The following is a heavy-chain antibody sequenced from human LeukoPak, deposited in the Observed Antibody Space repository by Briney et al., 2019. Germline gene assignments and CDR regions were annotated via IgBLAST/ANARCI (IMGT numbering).Heavy chain of an antibody. D-gene: IGHD2-2*01. CDR2: LYSVGTT. CDR3: ARWYCTRTSCYYDY. Sequence: GGSLRLSCAASGFTVGSNYMSWVRQAPGRGLEWVSILYSVGTTYYTDSVKGRFTISRDDSKNTLYLQMNSLRAEDTAVYYCARWYCTRTSCYYDYWGQGTQVTVSS. V-gene: IGHV3-53*01. J-gene: IGHJ4*02. CDR1: GFTVGSNY.